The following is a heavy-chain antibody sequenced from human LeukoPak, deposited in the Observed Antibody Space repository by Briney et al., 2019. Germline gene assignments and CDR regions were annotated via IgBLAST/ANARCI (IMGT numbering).Heavy chain of an antibody. CDR1: GGSISSSSYY. CDR3: ASVEDCSGGSCPPDYGGRFDP. D-gene: IGHD2-15*01. Sequence: SETLSLTCTVSGGSISSSSYYWGWIRQPPGKGLEWIGSIYYRGSTYYNPSLKSRVTISVDTSKNQFSLKLSSVTAADTAVYYCASVEDCSGGSCPPDYGGRFDPWGQGTLVTVSS. J-gene: IGHJ5*02. CDR2: IYYRGST. V-gene: IGHV4-39*07.